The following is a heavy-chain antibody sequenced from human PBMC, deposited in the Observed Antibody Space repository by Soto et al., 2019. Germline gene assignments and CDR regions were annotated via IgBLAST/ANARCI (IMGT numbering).Heavy chain of an antibody. CDR1: GFAVTSSY. Sequence: EVQLVEAGGGLVQPGGSLRLSCTASGFAVTSSYMGWVRRAPGKGLEWVSSIYSGRDTYYADSVRGRVTSTTNNYMDTLYLQMYSLGVDDMAMYYCARHVGPYWYFALWGRGALVTVS. J-gene: IGHJ2*01. CDR2: IYSGRDT. V-gene: IGHV3-66*04. D-gene: IGHD1-26*01. CDR3: ARHVGPYWYFAL.